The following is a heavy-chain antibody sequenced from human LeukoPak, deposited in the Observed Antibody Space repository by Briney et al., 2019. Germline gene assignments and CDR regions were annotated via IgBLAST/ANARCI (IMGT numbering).Heavy chain of an antibody. Sequence: GGSLRLSCAASGFTFSNAWMSWVRQAPGKGLEWVGRIKSKTDGGTTDYAAPVKGRFTISRDDSKNTLYLQMNSLKTEDTAVYYCTTDLFLLGAFDIWSQGTMVTVSS. D-gene: IGHD1-26*01. CDR1: GFTFSNAW. V-gene: IGHV3-15*01. J-gene: IGHJ3*02. CDR2: IKSKTDGGTT. CDR3: TTDLFLLGAFDI.